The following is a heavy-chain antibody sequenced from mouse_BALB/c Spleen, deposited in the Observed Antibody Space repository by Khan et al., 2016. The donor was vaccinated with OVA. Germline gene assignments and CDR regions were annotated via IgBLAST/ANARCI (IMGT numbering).Heavy chain of an antibody. CDR3: ARELRLGGFAY. CDR1: GFSLTDFG. Sequence: QVQLKESGPGLVAPSQSLSITCTVSGFSLTDFGINWVRQPPGKGLEWLGMKWGDGSTDYNSALKSRLSVSKDNAKSQVFLKMNSLQTDDTARYYCARELRLGGFAYWGQGTLVTVSA. V-gene: IGHV2-6-7*01. D-gene: IGHD1-2*01. CDR2: KWGDGST. J-gene: IGHJ3*01.